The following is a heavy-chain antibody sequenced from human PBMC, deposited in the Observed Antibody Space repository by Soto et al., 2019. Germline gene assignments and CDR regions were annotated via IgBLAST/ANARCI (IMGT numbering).Heavy chain of an antibody. CDR1: GGSISSYY. V-gene: IGHV4-59*01. D-gene: IGHD6-19*01. Sequence: LSLTCTVSGGSISSYYWSWIRQPPGKGLEWIGYIYYSGSTNYNPSLKSRVTISVDTSKNQFSLKLSSVTAADTAVYYCARQQWLVLNAFDIWGQGTMVTV. J-gene: IGHJ3*02. CDR3: ARQQWLVLNAFDI. CDR2: IYYSGST.